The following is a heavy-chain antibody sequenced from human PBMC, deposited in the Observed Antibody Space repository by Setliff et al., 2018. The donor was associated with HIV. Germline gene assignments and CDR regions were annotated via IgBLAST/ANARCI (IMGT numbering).Heavy chain of an antibody. CDR3: ARMGAARPLYYYGMDV. CDR2: SYHSGSP. CDR1: RGSLSSGGYY. V-gene: IGHV4-31*03. Sequence: SETLSLTCSVFRGSLSSGGYYWSWIRQHPGKGLEWIGYSYHSGSPSYNPSLKSRTTISVDTSKNEFSLKQSSVTAADTAVYYCARMGAARPLYYYGMDVWGRGTTVTVSS. D-gene: IGHD6-6*01. J-gene: IGHJ6*02.